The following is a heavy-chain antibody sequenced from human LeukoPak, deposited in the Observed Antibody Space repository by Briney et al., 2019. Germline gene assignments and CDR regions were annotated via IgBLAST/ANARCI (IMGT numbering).Heavy chain of an antibody. J-gene: IGHJ4*02. CDR1: GDSISSYS. CDR2: IFNSGSA. D-gene: IGHD2-2*01. CDR3: ARGSGCSSSSCHAGEFDY. V-gene: IGHV4-4*07. Sequence: SETLSLTCTVSGDSISSYSWNWIRQPAGEGLEWIGHIFNSGSANYNPSLKSRATMSVDTSKNQFSLNLTSVTAADTAVYYCARGSGCSSSSCHAGEFDYWGQGTLVTVSS.